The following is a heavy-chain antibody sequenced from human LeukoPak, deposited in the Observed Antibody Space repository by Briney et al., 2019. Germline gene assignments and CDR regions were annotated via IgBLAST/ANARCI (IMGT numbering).Heavy chain of an antibody. CDR3: ATRESLFLEWLPHGD. CDR1: GGSFSGYY. Sequence: PSETLSLTCAVYGGSFSGYYWSWIRQPPGKGLEWIGEVNHSGSTNYNPSLKSRVTISVDTSKNQFSLKLSSVTAADTAVYYCATRESLFLEWLPHGDWGQRTLVTVSS. V-gene: IGHV4-34*01. CDR2: VNHSGST. D-gene: IGHD3-3*01. J-gene: IGHJ4*02.